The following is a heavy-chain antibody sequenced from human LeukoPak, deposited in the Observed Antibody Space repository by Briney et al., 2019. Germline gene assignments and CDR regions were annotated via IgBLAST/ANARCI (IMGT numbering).Heavy chain of an antibody. V-gene: IGHV1-69*05. J-gene: IGHJ1*01. CDR2: IIPMFATA. CDR3: AGDLLDFRGNSRVAEDLQH. CDR1: GGTFKNYA. Sequence: SVKVSCKSSGGTFKNYAFTWVRQAPGQGLEWMGGIIPMFATANYAQRFQGRVTMSTDESTRTVYMELRSLRSDDTAVYYCAGDLLDFRGNSRVAEDLQHWGQGTLVTVSS. D-gene: IGHD4-23*01.